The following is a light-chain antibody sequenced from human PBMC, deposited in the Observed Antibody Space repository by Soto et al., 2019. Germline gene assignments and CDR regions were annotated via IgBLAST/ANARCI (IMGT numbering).Light chain of an antibody. J-gene: IGKJ1*01. CDR1: QSISSN. CDR3: QQYNNWPPWT. CDR2: GAS. V-gene: IGKV3-15*01. Sequence: EIVMTQSPATLSVSPGERSTLSCRAGQSISSNLAWYQQKPCQAPRLLIYGASIRATGIPARFSGGGSGTEFTLTISGLQSEDFAAYYCQQYNNWPPWTFGQGTKGDIK.